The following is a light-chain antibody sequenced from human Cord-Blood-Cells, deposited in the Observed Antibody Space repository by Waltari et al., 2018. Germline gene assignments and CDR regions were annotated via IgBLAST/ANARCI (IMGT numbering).Light chain of an antibody. CDR1: SSDVGSYNL. J-gene: IGLJ2*01. V-gene: IGLV2-23*01. CDR2: TGS. CDR3: CSYAGSSTYVV. Sequence: QSALTQPASVSGSPGQSITISCTGTSSDVGSYNLVSWYPQHPGKAPKLMIYTGSKRXXXXXXXXXXXXXXXXXXXXISGLQAADEADYYCCSYAGSSTYVVFGGGTKLTVL.